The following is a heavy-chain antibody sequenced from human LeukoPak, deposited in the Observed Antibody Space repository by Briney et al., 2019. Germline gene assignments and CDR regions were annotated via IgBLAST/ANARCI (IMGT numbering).Heavy chain of an antibody. V-gene: IGHV1-58*02. D-gene: IGHD3-22*01. J-gene: IGHJ3*02. CDR2: IVVGSGNT. CDR1: GSTFTSSA. Sequence: EASVKVSCKASGSTFTSSAMQWVRQARGQRLEWIGWIVVGSGNTNYAQKFQERVTITRDMSTSTAYMELSSLRSEDTAVYYCAVDSSGHHDAFDIWGQGTMVTVSS. CDR3: AVDSSGHHDAFDI.